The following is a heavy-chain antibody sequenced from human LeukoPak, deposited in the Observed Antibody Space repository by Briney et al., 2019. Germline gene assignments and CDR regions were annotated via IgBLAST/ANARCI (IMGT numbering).Heavy chain of an antibody. CDR2: INNGGSTP. CDR1: GFTFSSYW. Sequence: QPGGSLRLSCAASGFTFSSYWMHWVRQAPGKGLVWVSHINNGGSTPNYADSVKGRFTVSRDNAKNTVFLHMNSLRAEDTAMYYCARGDDSGYYDYFDYWGQGALVTVSS. V-gene: IGHV3-74*01. J-gene: IGHJ4*02. D-gene: IGHD3-22*01. CDR3: ARGDDSGYYDYFDY.